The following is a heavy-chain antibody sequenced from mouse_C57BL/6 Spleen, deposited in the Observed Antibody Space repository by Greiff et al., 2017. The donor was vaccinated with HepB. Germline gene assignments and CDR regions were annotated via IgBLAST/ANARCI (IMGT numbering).Heavy chain of an antibody. D-gene: IGHD2-4*01. Sequence: QVQLQQPGAELVRPGSSVKLSCKASGYTFTSYWMHWVKQRPIQGLEWIGNIDPSDSETHYNQKFKDKATLTVDKSSSTAYMQLSSLTSEDSAVYYCARGGVDYDYFDYWGQGTTLTVSS. CDR1: GYTFTSYW. J-gene: IGHJ2*01. CDR3: ARGGVDYDYFDY. CDR2: IDPSDSET. V-gene: IGHV1-52*01.